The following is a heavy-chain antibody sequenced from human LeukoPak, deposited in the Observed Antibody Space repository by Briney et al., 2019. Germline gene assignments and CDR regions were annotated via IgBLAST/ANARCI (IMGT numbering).Heavy chain of an antibody. CDR2: INPNSGGT. D-gene: IGHD1-26*01. CDR3: ARVTGSGSYLYPIDY. Sequence: ASVKVSCKASGYTFTGYYMHWVRQAPGQGLEWMGWINPNSGGTNYAQKFQGRVTMTRDTSISTAYMELSRLRSDDTAVYYCARVTGSGSYLYPIDYWGQGTLVTVSS. CDR1: GYTFTGYY. J-gene: IGHJ4*02. V-gene: IGHV1-2*02.